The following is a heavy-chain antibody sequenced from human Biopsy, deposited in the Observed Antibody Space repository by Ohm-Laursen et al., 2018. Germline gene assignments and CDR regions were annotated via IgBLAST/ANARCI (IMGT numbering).Heavy chain of an antibody. V-gene: IGHV4-59*08. CDR2: ISYSRDT. CDR3: AKHGSGWTGDDAFHI. Sequence: SDTLSLTCTVSGGSISSYYWSWIRQAPGKGLEWIGYISYSRDTNYNPSLKSRITISVDTSKTQFSLKLTSGTAADTAVYYCAKHGSGWTGDDAFHIWGQGTMVTVSS. J-gene: IGHJ3*02. D-gene: IGHD6-19*01. CDR1: GGSISSYY.